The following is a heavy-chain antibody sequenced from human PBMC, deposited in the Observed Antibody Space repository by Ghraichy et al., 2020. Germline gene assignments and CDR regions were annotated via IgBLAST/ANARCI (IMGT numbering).Heavy chain of an antibody. D-gene: IGHD3-22*01. CDR2: IRYDGSNK. CDR1: GFTFSSYG. Sequence: GGSLRLSCAASGFTFSSYGMHWVRQAPGKGLEWVAFIRYDGSNKYYADSVKGRFTISRDNSKNTLYLQMNSLRAEDTAVYYCAKDPSSGYYHYFDYWGQGTLVTVSS. V-gene: IGHV3-30*02. J-gene: IGHJ4*02. CDR3: AKDPSSGYYHYFDY.